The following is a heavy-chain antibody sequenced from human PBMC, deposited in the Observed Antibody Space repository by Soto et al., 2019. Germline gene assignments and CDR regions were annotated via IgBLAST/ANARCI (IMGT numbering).Heavy chain of an antibody. CDR3: ARAQGAGHPGYSSGWYDY. J-gene: IGHJ4*02. V-gene: IGHV3-66*01. CDR1: GFTVSSNY. D-gene: IGHD6-19*01. CDR2: IYSGGST. Sequence: GGSLRLSCAASGFTVSSNYMSWVRQAPGKGLEWVSVIYSGGSTYYADSVKGRFTISRDNSKNTLYLQMNSLRAEDTAVYYCARAQGAGHPGYSSGWYDYWGQGTLVTVSS.